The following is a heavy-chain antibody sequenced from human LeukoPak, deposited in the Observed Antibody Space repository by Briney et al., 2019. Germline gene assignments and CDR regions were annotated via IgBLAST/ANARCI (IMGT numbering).Heavy chain of an antibody. D-gene: IGHD1-26*01. Sequence: ASVKVSCKASGYTFTSYAMHWVRQAPGQRLEWMGWINAGNGNTKYSQKFQGGVTITRDTSASTAYTELSSLRSEDTAAYYCASLGDQASGSSDYWGQGTLVTVSS. J-gene: IGHJ4*02. CDR2: INAGNGNT. CDR3: ASLGDQASGSSDY. V-gene: IGHV1-3*01. CDR1: GYTFTSYA.